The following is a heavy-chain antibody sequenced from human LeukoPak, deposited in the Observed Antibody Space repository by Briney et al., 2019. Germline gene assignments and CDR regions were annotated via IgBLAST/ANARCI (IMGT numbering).Heavy chain of an antibody. CDR1: GGSISSSSYY. V-gene: IGHV4-39*01. J-gene: IGHJ4*02. D-gene: IGHD3-10*01. Sequence: PSETLSLTCTVSGGSISSSSYYWGWIRQPPGKGLEWIGSIYYSGSTYYNPSLKSRVTISVDTSKNQFSLKLSSVTAADTAVYYCARHVVDTMVRGVITYFDYGGQGTLVTVSS. CDR3: ARHVVDTMVRGVITYFDY. CDR2: IYYSGST.